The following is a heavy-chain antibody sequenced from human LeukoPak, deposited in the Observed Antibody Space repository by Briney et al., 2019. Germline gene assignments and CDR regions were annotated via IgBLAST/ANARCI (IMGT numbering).Heavy chain of an antibody. V-gene: IGHV3-21*01. D-gene: IGHD6-13*01. J-gene: IGHJ4*02. CDR1: GFTFSSYS. CDR3: ARDLRYSSSWYDY. CDR2: ISSSSSCI. Sequence: GGSLRLSCAASGFTFSSYSMSWVRQAPGKGLEWVSSISSSSSCIYYAGSVKGRFTISRDNAKNSLYLQMNSLRAEHTAVYYCARDLRYSSSWYDYWGQGTLVTVSS.